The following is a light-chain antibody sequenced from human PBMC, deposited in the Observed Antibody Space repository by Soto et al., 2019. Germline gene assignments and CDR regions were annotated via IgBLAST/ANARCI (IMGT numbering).Light chain of an antibody. V-gene: IGKV1-33*01. J-gene: IGKJ4*01. Sequence: DIQMTQSPSSLSASEGDRVTITCQSSHDVSRNLNWFQQKPGEAPQLLIYDASSLERGVPSRFSGSGSGTDFTLTISSLQPEDVATYYCQKYNSMLSFGGGTEVEIK. CDR3: QKYNSMLS. CDR2: DAS. CDR1: HDVSRN.